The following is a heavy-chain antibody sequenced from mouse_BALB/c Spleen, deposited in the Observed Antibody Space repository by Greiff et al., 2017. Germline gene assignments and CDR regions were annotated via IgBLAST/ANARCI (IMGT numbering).Heavy chain of an antibody. D-gene: IGHD2-3*01. CDR2: ISYSGST. CDR3: ARGGWLLRAMDY. CDR1: GYSITSDYA. Sequence: EVQLVESGPGLVKPSQSLSLTCTVTGYSITSDYAWNWIRQFPGNKLEWMGYISYSGSTSYNPSLKSRISITRDTSKNQFFLQLNSVTTEDTATYYCARGGWLLRAMDYWGQGTSVTVSS. V-gene: IGHV3-2*02. J-gene: IGHJ4*01.